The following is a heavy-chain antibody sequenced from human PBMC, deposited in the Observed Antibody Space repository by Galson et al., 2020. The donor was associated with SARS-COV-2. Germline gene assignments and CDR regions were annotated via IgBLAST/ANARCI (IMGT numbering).Heavy chain of an antibody. Sequence: SETLSITCTVSGGSISSGSDYWSWIRQPAGKGLEWIARIYTSGSTNYNPSLKSRVTISVDTSKNQFSLKLSAVTAADTAVYYCARDQPADKQWPWRPTPNNWYFDLWGRGTLVTVSS. V-gene: IGHV4-61*02. J-gene: IGHJ2*01. CDR1: GGSISSGSDY. CDR2: IYTSGST. D-gene: IGHD6-19*01. CDR3: ARDQPADKQWPWRPTPNNWYFDL.